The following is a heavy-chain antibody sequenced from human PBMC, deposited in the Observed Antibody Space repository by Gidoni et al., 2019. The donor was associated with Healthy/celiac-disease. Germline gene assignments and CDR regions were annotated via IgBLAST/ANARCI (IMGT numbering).Heavy chain of an antibody. CDR2: ISYDGSNK. CDR1: GFTFSSYG. J-gene: IGHJ4*02. V-gene: IGHV3-30*18. CDR3: AEWGLYSSSWSFDY. Sequence: QVQLVESGGGVVQPGRSLRLSCAASGFTFSSYGMHWVRQAPVKGLEWVAVISYDGSNKYYADSVKGRFTISRDNSKNTLYLRMNGLRAEDTAVYYCAEWGLYSSSWSFDYWGQGTLVTVSS. D-gene: IGHD6-13*01.